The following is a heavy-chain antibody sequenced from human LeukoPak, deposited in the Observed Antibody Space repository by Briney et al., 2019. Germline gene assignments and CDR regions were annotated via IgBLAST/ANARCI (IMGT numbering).Heavy chain of an antibody. CDR2: IYYSGST. Sequence: SETLSLTCTVSGGSISSYYWSWIRQPPGKGLEWIGYIYYSGSTNYNPSLKSRVTISVDTSKNQFSLKLSSVTAADTAVYYCARGTTVTTGDFQHWGQGTLVTVSS. CDR3: ARGTTVTTGDFQH. CDR1: GGSISSYY. V-gene: IGHV4-59*08. D-gene: IGHD4-17*01. J-gene: IGHJ1*01.